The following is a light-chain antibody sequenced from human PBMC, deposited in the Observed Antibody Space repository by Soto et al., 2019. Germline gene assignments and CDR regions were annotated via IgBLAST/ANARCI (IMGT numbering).Light chain of an antibody. Sequence: QSALTQPASVSGSPGQSITISCTGTSSDVGGFNYVSWYQQHPGKVPKLIIYDVSNRPSGVSNRFSGSKSGNTASLTISGLQDEDEADYYCSSYRNTRTVVFGGGTKLTVL. CDR2: DVS. J-gene: IGLJ2*01. CDR3: SSYRNTRTVV. CDR1: SSDVGGFNY. V-gene: IGLV2-14*01.